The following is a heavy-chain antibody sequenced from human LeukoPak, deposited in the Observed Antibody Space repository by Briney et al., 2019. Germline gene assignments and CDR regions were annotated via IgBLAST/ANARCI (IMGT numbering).Heavy chain of an antibody. CDR3: ARGGTMIVPRSNWFDP. V-gene: IGHV1-69*05. Sequence: SVKVSCKASGGTFSSYAISWVRQAPGQGLEWMGGITPIFGTANYAQKFQGRVTITTDESTSTAYMELSRLRSDDTAVYYCARGGTMIVPRSNWFDPWGQGTLVTVSS. CDR1: GGTFSSYA. J-gene: IGHJ5*02. CDR2: ITPIFGTA. D-gene: IGHD3-22*01.